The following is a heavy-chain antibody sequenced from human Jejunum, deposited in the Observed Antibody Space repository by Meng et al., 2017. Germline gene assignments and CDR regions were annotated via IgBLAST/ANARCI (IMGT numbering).Heavy chain of an antibody. D-gene: IGHD3-16*02. CDR3: AKSLLSWSERAFDI. CDR2: IGTST. V-gene: IGHV3-23*03. CDR1: GFSVTTYS. Sequence: GESLKISCAASGFSVTTYSVTWVRQAPGKGLEWVSIIGTSTYYGDSVKGRFSVSRDNSKNTLYLQMNSLRAEDTAVYYCAKSLLSWSERAFDIWGQGTMVTGSS. J-gene: IGHJ3*02.